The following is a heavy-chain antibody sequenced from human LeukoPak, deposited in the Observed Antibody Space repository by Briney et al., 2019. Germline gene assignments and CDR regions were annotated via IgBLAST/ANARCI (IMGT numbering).Heavy chain of an antibody. J-gene: IGHJ4*02. CDR2: ISSSGSTI. V-gene: IGHV3-48*03. CDR3: ARDQQLWLLGY. D-gene: IGHD5-18*01. CDR1: GFTFSSYE. Sequence: GGSLRLSWAASGFTFSSYEMNWVRQAPGKGLEWVSYISSSGSTIYYADSVKGRFTISRDNAKNSLYLQMNSLRAEDTAVYYCARDQQLWLLGYWGQGNLVTVSS.